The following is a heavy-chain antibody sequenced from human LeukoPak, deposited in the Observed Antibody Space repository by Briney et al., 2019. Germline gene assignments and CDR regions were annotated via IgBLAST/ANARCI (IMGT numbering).Heavy chain of an antibody. CDR1: GYTFTSYY. J-gene: IGHJ4*02. V-gene: IGHV1-46*01. D-gene: IGHD6-13*01. Sequence: ASVKVSCKASGYTFTSYYMHWVRQAPGQGLEWMGIINPSGGSTSYAQKFQGRVTMTRDMSTSTVYMELSSLRSEDTAVYYCARDPPGSSWYNYFDYWGRGTLVTVSS. CDR3: ARDPPGSSWYNYFDY. CDR2: INPSGGST.